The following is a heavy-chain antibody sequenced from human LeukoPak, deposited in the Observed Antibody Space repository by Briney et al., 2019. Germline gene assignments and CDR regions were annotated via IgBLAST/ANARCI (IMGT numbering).Heavy chain of an antibody. J-gene: IGHJ5*02. CDR2: ISSSSRSI. CDR1: GFTFSGYN. CDR3: ARERSGPAVRAHNWFDP. D-gene: IGHD1-26*01. V-gene: IGHV3-21*01. Sequence: PGGSLRLSCVASGFTFSGYNMDWVRQAPGKGLEWVSSISSSSRSIYYADSLKGRFTIARDNTKNSLYLQMNRLRVEDTAVYYCARERSGPAVRAHNWFDPWGQGTLVIVSS.